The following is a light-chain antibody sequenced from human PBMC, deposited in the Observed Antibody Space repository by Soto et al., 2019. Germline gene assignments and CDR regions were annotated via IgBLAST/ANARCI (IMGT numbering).Light chain of an antibody. V-gene: IGLV1-40*01. J-gene: IGLJ2*01. Sequence: QPVLTQPPSESGAPGQRVTISCTGSSSNIGAGYDVHWYQQLPGTAPKLLIYGNSNRPSGVPDRFSGSKSGTSASLAITGLQAEDEADYYCQSYDSSLSGLLFGGGTKVTVL. CDR2: GNS. CDR1: SSNIGAGYD. CDR3: QSYDSSLSGLL.